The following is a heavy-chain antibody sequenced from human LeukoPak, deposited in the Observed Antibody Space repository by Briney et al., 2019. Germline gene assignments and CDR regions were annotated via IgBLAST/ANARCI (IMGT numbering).Heavy chain of an antibody. Sequence: SVKVSCKASGGTFSSYAISWVRQAPGQGLEWMGGIIPIFGTANYAQKFQGRVTITADESTSTAYMELSSLRSDDTAVYYCARGYSGSFYDWFDPWGQGTLVTVSS. J-gene: IGHJ5*02. D-gene: IGHD1-26*01. CDR2: IIPIFGTA. V-gene: IGHV1-69*13. CDR3: ARGYSGSFYDWFDP. CDR1: GGTFSSYA.